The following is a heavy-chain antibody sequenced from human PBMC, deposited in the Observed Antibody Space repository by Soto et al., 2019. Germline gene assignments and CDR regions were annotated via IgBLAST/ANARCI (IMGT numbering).Heavy chain of an antibody. D-gene: IGHD3-9*01. CDR1: GYSFTSYW. CDR3: ASPQGGFDWLLSGGMDV. CDR2: IYPGDSDT. Sequence: GESLKISCKGSGYSFTSYWIGWVRQMPGKGLEWMGIIYPGDSDTRYSPSFQGQVTISADKSISTAYLQWSSLKASDTAMYYCASPQGGFDWLLSGGMDVWGQGGTVTVSS. J-gene: IGHJ6*02. V-gene: IGHV5-51*01.